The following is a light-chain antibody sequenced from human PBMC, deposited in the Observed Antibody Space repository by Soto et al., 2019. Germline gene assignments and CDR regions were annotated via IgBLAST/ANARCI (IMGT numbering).Light chain of an antibody. CDR3: CSYAGTDTVV. Sequence: QSVLTQPRSVSGSPGQSVTISCAGTSSDVGGYYYVSWYQHHPGKAPRLMIYDVTKRPSGVPHHFSGSKSGNTAYLTISGLQAEDEADYYCCSYAGTDTVVFGTGTKLTVL. J-gene: IGLJ1*01. V-gene: IGLV2-11*01. CDR2: DVT. CDR1: SSDVGGYYY.